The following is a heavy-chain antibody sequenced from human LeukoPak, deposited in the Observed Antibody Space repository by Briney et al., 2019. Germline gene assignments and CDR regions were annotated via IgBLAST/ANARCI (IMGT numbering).Heavy chain of an antibody. V-gene: IGHV3-21*01. Sequence: GGSLRLSCAASGFTLSGFSMNWVGQAPGKGLEWVSSISTSSTYEYYADSVKGRFTISRDNAKNSLYLQMNSLRAEDTAVYYCTSSLHAGSHDYGVSWGQGTLVTVSS. CDR2: ISTSSTYE. CDR3: TSSLHAGSHDYGVS. D-gene: IGHD3-16*01. J-gene: IGHJ5*02. CDR1: GFTLSGFS.